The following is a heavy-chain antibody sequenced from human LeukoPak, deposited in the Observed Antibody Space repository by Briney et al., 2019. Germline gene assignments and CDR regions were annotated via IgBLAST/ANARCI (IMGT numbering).Heavy chain of an antibody. CDR2: IIPIFGIA. CDR3: ASSRRPGSTAQYYYYYYGMDV. D-gene: IGHD6-13*01. V-gene: IGHV1-69*04. Sequence: SVQVSCKASGGTFSSYAISWVRRAPGQGLEWMGRIIPIFGIANYAQKFQGRVTITADKSTSTAYMELSSLRSEDTAVYYCASSRRPGSTAQYYYYYYGMDVWGQGTTVTVSS. J-gene: IGHJ6*02. CDR1: GGTFSSYA.